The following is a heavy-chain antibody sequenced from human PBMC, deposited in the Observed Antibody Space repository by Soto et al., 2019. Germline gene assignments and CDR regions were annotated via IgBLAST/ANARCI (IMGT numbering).Heavy chain of an antibody. CDR1: GGSINTFY. V-gene: IGHV4-4*07. J-gene: IGHJ4*02. D-gene: IGHD5-18*01. CDR2: IFSSGST. CDR3: AREGSYSAYNFAHGIQLWSFDY. Sequence: SETLSLTCTVSGGSINTFYWSWVRQPAGKGLEWIGRIFSSGSTSFNPSLESRVAMSVDTSKNHFSLNLSSVTAADMAVYYCAREGSYSAYNFAHGIQLWSFDYWGQGTLVTVSS.